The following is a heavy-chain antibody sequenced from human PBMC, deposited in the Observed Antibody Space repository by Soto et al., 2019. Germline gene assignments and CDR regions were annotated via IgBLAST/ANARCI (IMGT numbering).Heavy chain of an antibody. CDR2: IGAARDP. CDR1: GFTFSNFD. V-gene: IGHV3-13*05. CDR3: ARGYKGGMQRRADYYYALDV. J-gene: IGHJ6*02. Sequence: GGSLRLSCATSGFTFSNFDMHWVRQVPGKGLEWVSAIGAARDPYYLGSVKGRFTISRENAKNSVYLQMNDLRAGDSAVYYCARGYKGGMQRRADYYYALDVWGQGTTVTVSS. D-gene: IGHD2-2*02.